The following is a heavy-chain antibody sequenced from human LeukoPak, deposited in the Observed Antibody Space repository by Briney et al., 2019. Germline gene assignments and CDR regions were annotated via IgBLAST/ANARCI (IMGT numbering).Heavy chain of an antibody. J-gene: IGHJ4*02. V-gene: IGHV1-69*04. CDR2: IIPILGIA. D-gene: IGHD3-10*01. CDR3: ARSSYGSGIHEVGSDY. CDR1: GGTFSSYA. Sequence: GASVKVSCKASGGTFSSYAISWVRQAPGQGLESMGRIIPILGIANYAQKFQGRVTITADKSTSTAYMELSSLRSEDTAVYYCARSSYGSGIHEVGSDYWGQGTLVTVSS.